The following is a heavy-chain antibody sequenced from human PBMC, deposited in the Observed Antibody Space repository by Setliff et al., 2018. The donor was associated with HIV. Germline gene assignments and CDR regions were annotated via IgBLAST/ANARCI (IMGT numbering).Heavy chain of an antibody. D-gene: IGHD4-17*01. CDR1: GGSISSHY. CDR2: IYTSGST. V-gene: IGHV4-4*08. J-gene: IGHJ5*02. CDR3: ARGGRSTVTQWAWFDP. Sequence: SETLSLTCTVSGGSISSHYWSWIRQPPGKGLEWIGHIYTSGSTNYNPSLKSRVTISGDTTKNQISLKLTSVTAADTAVYYCARGGRSTVTQWAWFDPWGQGTLVTVSS.